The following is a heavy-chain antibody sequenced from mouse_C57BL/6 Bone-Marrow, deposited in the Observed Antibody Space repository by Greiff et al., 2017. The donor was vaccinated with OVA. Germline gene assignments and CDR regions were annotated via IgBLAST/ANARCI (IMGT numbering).Heavy chain of an antibody. CDR2: IDPSDSET. J-gene: IGHJ2*01. CDR1: GYTFTSYW. D-gene: IGHD1-1*01. CDR3: ARIQLRDFDY. V-gene: IGHV1-52*01. Sequence: VQLQQPGAELVRPGSSVKLSCKASGYTFTSYWMHWVKQRPIQGLEWLGNIDPSDSETHFNQKLKDKATLPVDKPSSTAYIQPSSLTSEDPAVYCCARIQLRDFDYWGQGTTLTVSS.